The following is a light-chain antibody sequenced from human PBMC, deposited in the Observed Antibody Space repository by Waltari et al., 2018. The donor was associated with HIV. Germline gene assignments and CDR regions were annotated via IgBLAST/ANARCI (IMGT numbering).Light chain of an antibody. Sequence: EIVLTQSPGTLSLSPGERATLFCRASQSISRSDLAWYQQTPGQAPRLRSYGASSRATDIPDRFTGSGSGTDFTLTISRLEPEDFVIYYCQQYGTSPWTFGQGTKVEIK. J-gene: IGKJ1*01. CDR3: QQYGTSPWT. V-gene: IGKV3-20*01. CDR1: QSISRSD. CDR2: GAS.